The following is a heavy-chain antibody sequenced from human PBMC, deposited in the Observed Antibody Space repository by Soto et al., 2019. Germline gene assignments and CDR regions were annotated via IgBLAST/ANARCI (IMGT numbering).Heavy chain of an antibody. D-gene: IGHD3-10*01. J-gene: IGHJ4*02. CDR2: ISAYNGNT. CDR3: ARSTMVRGVKADDY. Sequence: ASVKVSCKASGYTFTSYGISWVRQAPGQGLEWMGWISAYNGNTNYAQKLQGRVTMTTDTSTSTAYMELRSLRSDDTAVYYCARSTMVRGVKADDYWGQGTLVTVSS. V-gene: IGHV1-18*01. CDR1: GYTFTSYG.